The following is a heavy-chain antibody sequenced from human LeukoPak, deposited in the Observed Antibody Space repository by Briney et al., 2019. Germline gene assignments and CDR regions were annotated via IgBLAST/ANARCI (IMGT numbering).Heavy chain of an antibody. Sequence: SVKVSCKASGGTFSSYAISWVRQAPGQGLEWMGRIIPILGIANYAQKFQGRVTITADKSTSTAYMELSSQRSEDTAVYYCASRDGYKLLDYWGQGTLVTVSS. V-gene: IGHV1-69*04. CDR2: IIPILGIA. CDR3: ASRDGYKLLDY. D-gene: IGHD5-24*01. CDR1: GGTFSSYA. J-gene: IGHJ4*02.